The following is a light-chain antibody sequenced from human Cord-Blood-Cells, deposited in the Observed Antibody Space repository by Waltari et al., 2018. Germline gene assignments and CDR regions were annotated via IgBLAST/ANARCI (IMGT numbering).Light chain of an antibody. Sequence: QSALTQPAPVSGSPGQSITISCPGTRSDVGSYNPVSWYQQHPGKAPKLRIYEGSKRPSGVSNRFSGSKSGNTASLTISGLQAEDEADYYCCSYAGSSTLVFGGGTKLTVL. V-gene: IGLV2-23*01. J-gene: IGLJ3*02. CDR2: EGS. CDR3: CSYAGSSTLV. CDR1: RSDVGSYNP.